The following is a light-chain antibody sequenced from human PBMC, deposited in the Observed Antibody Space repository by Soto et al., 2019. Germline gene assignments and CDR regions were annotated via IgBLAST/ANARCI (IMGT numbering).Light chain of an antibody. CDR3: CLYGVTL. Sequence: QSALTQPASVSGSPGQSITISCTGTSSEVGKYNFLCWYQQQPGKVPKVIIYEGTKRPSGVSNRFSGSTSDNTASLTISGLRAEDEADYYCCLYGVTLFGGGTKVTVL. CDR2: EGT. CDR1: SSEVGKYNF. V-gene: IGLV2-23*01. J-gene: IGLJ3*02.